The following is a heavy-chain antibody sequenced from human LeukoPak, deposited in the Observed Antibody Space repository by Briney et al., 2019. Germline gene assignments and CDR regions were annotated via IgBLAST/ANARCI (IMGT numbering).Heavy chain of an antibody. CDR2: ISHDGSIK. J-gene: IGHJ3*02. CDR3: ARPRVPTNKNRWNDAFDI. D-gene: IGHD5-12*01. V-gene: IGHV3-30*04. CDR1: GFSLSNYA. Sequence: PGGSLRLSCSASGFSLSNYALHWVRQAPGKGLEWVAVISHDGSIKYHADTVRGRFSISKDISKNTLYLQMNSLRPEDTAVYYCARPRVPTNKNRWNDAFDIWGQGTMVTVSS.